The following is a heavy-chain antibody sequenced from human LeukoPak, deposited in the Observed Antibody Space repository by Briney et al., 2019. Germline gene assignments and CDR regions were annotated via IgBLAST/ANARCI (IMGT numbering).Heavy chain of an antibody. CDR2: ISAYNGNT. D-gene: IGHD3-22*01. CDR1: GYTFTSYG. V-gene: IGHV1-18*01. J-gene: IGHJ4*02. CDR3: ARDGAYYDSSGYPDY. Sequence: ASVKVSCKASGYTFTSYGISWVRQAPGQGLEWMGWISAYNGNTNHAQKLQGRVTMTTDTSTSTAYMELRSLRSDDTAVYYCARDGAYYDSSGYPDYWGQGTLVTVSS.